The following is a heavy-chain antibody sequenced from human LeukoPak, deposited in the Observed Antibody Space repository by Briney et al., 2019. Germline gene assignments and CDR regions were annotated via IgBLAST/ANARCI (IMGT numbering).Heavy chain of an antibody. D-gene: IGHD6-19*01. CDR1: GFTFSSYS. CDR3: ARDQWLALGY. CDR2: ISSSSSYI. V-gene: IGHV3-21*01. Sequence: GGSLRLSCAASGFTFSSYSMNWVRQAPGEGLEWVSSISSSSSYIYYADSVKGRFTISRDNAKNSLYLQMNSLRAEDTAVYYCARDQWLALGYWGQGTLVTVSS. J-gene: IGHJ4*02.